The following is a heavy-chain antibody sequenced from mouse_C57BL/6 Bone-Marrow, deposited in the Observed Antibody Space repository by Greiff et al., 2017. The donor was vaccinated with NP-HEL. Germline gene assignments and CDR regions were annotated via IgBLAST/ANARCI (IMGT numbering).Heavy chain of an antibody. CDR2: IYPSDSET. V-gene: IGHV1-61*01. J-gene: IGHJ2*01. D-gene: IGHD6-1*01. CDR1: GYTFTSYW. CDR3: AILAAPGYFDD. Sequence: VQLQQPGAELVRPGSSVKLSCKASGYTFTSYWMDWVKQRPGQGLEWIGNIYPSDSETHYNQKFKNKATLTVDKSSITAYMQLSSLTSEDSAVDYSAILAAPGYFDDWGQGTTLTVSS.